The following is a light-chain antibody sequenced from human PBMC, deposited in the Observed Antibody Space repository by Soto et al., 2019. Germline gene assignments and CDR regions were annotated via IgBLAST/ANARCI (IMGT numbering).Light chain of an antibody. V-gene: IGKV3-15*01. Sequence: DTVMTQSPVTLSVSPGERATLSCRASQSVGSRLAWYQQKPGQAPRPLIYGASNRATGIPARFTGSGSGTEFTLTISSLQSEDFAFYYCQQYNDWPRTFGLGTKVDIK. CDR3: QQYNDWPRT. CDR1: QSVGSR. J-gene: IGKJ1*01. CDR2: GAS.